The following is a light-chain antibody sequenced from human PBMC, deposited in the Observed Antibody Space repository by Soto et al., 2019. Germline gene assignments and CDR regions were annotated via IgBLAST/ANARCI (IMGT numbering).Light chain of an antibody. Sequence: QSALTQPASVSGSPGQSITISCTGTSSDVGGYNYVAWYQHHPGKAPKVMIYDVSNRPSGVSNRFSGSKSGNTASLTVSGLLAEDEADYYCSLYAGTNSVVFGGGTQLTVL. CDR3: SLYAGTNSVV. J-gene: IGLJ7*01. CDR1: SSDVGGYNY. V-gene: IGLV2-14*03. CDR2: DVS.